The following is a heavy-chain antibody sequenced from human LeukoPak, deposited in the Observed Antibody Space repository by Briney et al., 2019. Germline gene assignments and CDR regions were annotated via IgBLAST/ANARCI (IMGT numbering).Heavy chain of an antibody. CDR2: ISGSGGGT. D-gene: IGHD2-21*02. CDR1: GFSFSSYA. Sequence: GVSLRLSCAASGFSFSSYAMTWVRQAPGKGLEWVSTISGSGGGTYYADSVKGRFTISRDNSKNTLYLEMNSLRAEDTAIYYCAKGAGDFLYHFDFWGQGTLVTVSS. CDR3: AKGAGDFLYHFDF. J-gene: IGHJ4*02. V-gene: IGHV3-23*01.